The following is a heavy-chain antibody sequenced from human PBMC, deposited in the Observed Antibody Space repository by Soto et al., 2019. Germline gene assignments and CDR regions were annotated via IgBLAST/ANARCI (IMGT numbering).Heavy chain of an antibody. J-gene: IGHJ4*02. CDR3: ARVVAAAGRLYYIDY. CDR1: GFTFDDYG. CDR2: LNWNGGST. D-gene: IGHD6-13*01. V-gene: IGHV3-20*04. Sequence: GGSLRLSCAASGFTFDDYGMSWVRQAPGKGLEWVSGLNWNGGSTGYADSVKGRFTISRDNAKNSLYLQMNSLRAEDTAVYYCARVVAAAGRLYYIDYWGQGALVTVSS.